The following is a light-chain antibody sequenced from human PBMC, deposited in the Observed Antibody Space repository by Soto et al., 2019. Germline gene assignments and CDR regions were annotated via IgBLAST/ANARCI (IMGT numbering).Light chain of an antibody. Sequence: QSVLTQPPSVSVAPGQRVTISCTGSSSNIGAGYDVHWYQQLPGTAPKLLLYGNSNRPSGVPDRFSGSNSGTSASLAITGLQAEDEADYDCQSYDSSRSGWVFGGGTTLTVL. J-gene: IGLJ3*02. CDR3: QSYDSSRSGWV. V-gene: IGLV1-40*01. CDR2: GNS. CDR1: SSNIGAGYD.